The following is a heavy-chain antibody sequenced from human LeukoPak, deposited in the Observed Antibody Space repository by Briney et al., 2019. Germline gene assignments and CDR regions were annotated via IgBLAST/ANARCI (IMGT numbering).Heavy chain of an antibody. D-gene: IGHD1-26*01. CDR1: GYTLTELS. J-gene: IGHJ4*02. CDR3: ATAIVGAKGGNNFDY. Sequence: ASVKVSCKVSGYTLTELSMHWVRQAPGEGLEWMGGFDPEDGETIYAQKFQGRVTMTEDTSTDTAYMELSSLRSEDTAVYYCATAIVGAKGGNNFDYWGQGTLVTVSS. V-gene: IGHV1-24*01. CDR2: FDPEDGET.